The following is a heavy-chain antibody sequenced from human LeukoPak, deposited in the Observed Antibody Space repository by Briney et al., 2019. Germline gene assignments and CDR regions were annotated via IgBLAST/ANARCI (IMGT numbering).Heavy chain of an antibody. CDR3: ARIVQIPPSVAGDY. Sequence: PSETLSLTCTVSGGSISSRSYYWGWIRQPPGKGLEWIGSIYYSGSTYYNPSLKSRVTISVDTSKNQFSLKLSSVTAADTAVYYCARIVQIPPSVAGDYWGQGTLVTVSS. CDR2: IYYSGST. CDR1: GGSISSRSYY. D-gene: IGHD6-19*01. J-gene: IGHJ4*02. V-gene: IGHV4-39*01.